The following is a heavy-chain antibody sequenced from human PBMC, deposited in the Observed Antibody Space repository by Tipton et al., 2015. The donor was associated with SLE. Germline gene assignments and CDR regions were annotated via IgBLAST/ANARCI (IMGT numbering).Heavy chain of an antibody. V-gene: IGHV4-34*01. J-gene: IGHJ4*02. Sequence: TLSLTCAVYGGSFRGYYWTWIRQSPEKGLEWIGESDHTGNTIYNPSLKSRVTISVDTSKNQFSLKLNSVTAADTAVYYCARGYGADYFGSGSYPIDYWGQGTLVTVSS. CDR3: ARGYGADYFGSGSYPIDY. D-gene: IGHD3-10*01. CDR1: GGSFRGYY. CDR2: SDHTGNT.